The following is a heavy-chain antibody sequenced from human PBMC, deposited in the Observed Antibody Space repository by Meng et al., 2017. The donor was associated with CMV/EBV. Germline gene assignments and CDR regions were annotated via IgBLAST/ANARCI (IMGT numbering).Heavy chain of an antibody. D-gene: IGHD6-19*01. Sequence: GESLKISCAASGFIFSSYAMRWVRQAPGKGREWVSSIMSNGGGTAYSDSVKGRFAISRDSPKNTLSLQMNSLRAEDTAIYYCAKINTTGRCSDHWGQGTLVTVSS. CDR1: GFIFSSYA. CDR3: AKINTTGRCSDH. CDR2: IMSNGGGT. J-gene: IGHJ4*02. V-gene: IGHV3-23*01.